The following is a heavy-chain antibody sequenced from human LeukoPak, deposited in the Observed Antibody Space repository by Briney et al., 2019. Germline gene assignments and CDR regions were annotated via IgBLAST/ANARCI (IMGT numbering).Heavy chain of an antibody. Sequence: GGSLRLSCAASGFSFSSYAMSWVRQAPGKGLEWVSSITGNGGSAVYTDSVKGRFTTSRDNSKNTLYLQMNSLRAEDAALYYCTKDPNGDYIGAFDPWGQGTLVTVSS. CDR2: ITGNGGSA. CDR3: TKDPNGDYIGAFDP. D-gene: IGHD4-17*01. J-gene: IGHJ5*02. V-gene: IGHV3-23*01. CDR1: GFSFSSYA.